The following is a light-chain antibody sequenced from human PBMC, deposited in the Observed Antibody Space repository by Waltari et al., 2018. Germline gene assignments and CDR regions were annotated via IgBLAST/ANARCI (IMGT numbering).Light chain of an antibody. CDR2: GAS. J-gene: IGKJ2*01. CDR3: QQYNNWPPLYT. V-gene: IGKV3-15*01. Sequence: EIVITQLPATLSVSPGERDTLSCRASQSVSSNLAWYQQKPGQAPRPLIYGASTRATGIPARFSGSGSGTEFTLTISSLQSEDFAVYYCQQYNNWPPLYTFGQGTKLEIK. CDR1: QSVSSN.